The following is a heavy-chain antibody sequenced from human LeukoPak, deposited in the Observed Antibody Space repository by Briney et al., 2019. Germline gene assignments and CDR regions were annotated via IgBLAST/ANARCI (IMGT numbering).Heavy chain of an antibody. CDR1: GGTNVG. J-gene: IGHJ6*03. V-gene: IGHV1-69*13. Sequence: WASVKVSCKASGGTNVGISWVRQAPGHEFEWVGGIITHFGTPDYSQKFKGRVTITADESTGTVYMELSSLRSEDTAVYFCAKGLVEWDAMLPSQAFFHMDVWGTGTTVTVSS. D-gene: IGHD2/OR15-2a*01. CDR2: IITHFGTP. CDR3: AKGLVEWDAMLPSQAFFHMDV.